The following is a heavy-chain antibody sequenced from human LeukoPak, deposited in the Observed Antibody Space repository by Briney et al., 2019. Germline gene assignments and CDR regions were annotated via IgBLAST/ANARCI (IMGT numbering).Heavy chain of an antibody. Sequence: QPGGSLRLSCAASGFTVSSNYMSWVRQAPGTGLEWVSEIYSDGSTYYAASVKGRFSISRDKSKNTVYLQMNSLRAEDTAVYYCARELREHGVFDIWGQGTMVTVSS. J-gene: IGHJ3*02. CDR2: IYSDGST. CDR1: GFTVSSNY. D-gene: IGHD1-26*01. V-gene: IGHV3-53*01. CDR3: ARELREHGVFDI.